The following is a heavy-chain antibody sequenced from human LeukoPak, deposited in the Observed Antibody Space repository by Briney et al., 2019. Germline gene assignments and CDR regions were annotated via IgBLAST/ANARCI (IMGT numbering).Heavy chain of an antibody. CDR2: ISAYNCNT. V-gene: IGHV1-18*01. CDR3: AREARIAVAGYYYYYMDV. CDR1: GYTFTSYG. J-gene: IGHJ6*03. D-gene: IGHD6-19*01. Sequence: ASVKVSCKASGYTFTSYGISWVRQAPGQGLEWMGWISAYNCNTNYAQKLQGRVTMTTDTSTSTAYMELRSLRSDDTAVYYCAREARIAVAGYYYYYMDVWGKGTTVTVSS.